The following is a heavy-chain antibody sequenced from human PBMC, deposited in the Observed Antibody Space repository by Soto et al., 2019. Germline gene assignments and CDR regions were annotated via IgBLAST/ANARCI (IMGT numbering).Heavy chain of an antibody. J-gene: IGHJ1*01. V-gene: IGHV3-7*01. CDR3: VRGQYTN. D-gene: IGHD2-2*02. CDR1: GFLFSSSW. Sequence: VQLVESGGTLVQPGGSLRLSCTASGFLFSSSWVGWVRQAPGKGLEWVANVKQDENERYYVGSVKGRFTISRDHTKNSLYLPMNNLTAEDTAISYCVRGQYTNGGQGTLVTVSS. CDR2: VKQDENER.